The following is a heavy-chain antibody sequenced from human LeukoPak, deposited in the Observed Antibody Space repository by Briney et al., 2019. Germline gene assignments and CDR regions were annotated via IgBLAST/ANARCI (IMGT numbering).Heavy chain of an antibody. CDR2: INPNSGGT. V-gene: IGHV1-2*02. CDR1: GYTFTGYY. D-gene: IGHD3-22*01. CDR3: AKRSGYYYEYYFDY. Sequence: GASVKVSCKASGYTFTGYYMHWVRQAPGQGLEWTGWINPNSGGTNYAQKFQGRVTMTRDTSISTAYMELSRLRSDDTAVYYCAKRSGYYYEYYFDYWGQGTLVTVSS. J-gene: IGHJ4*02.